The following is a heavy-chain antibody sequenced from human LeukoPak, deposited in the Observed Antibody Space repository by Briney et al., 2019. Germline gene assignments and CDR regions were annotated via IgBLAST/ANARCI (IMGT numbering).Heavy chain of an antibody. D-gene: IGHD2-15*01. Sequence: SETLSLTCAVYGGSFSGYYWSWIRQPPGKGLEWIGEINHSGSTNYNPPLMSRVTISVDTSKNPFSLKLSSVTAADTAVYYCARGLPATGYCSGGSCNGLYFDYWGQGTLVTVSS. CDR1: GGSFSGYY. J-gene: IGHJ4*02. CDR3: ARGLPATGYCSGGSCNGLYFDY. V-gene: IGHV4-34*01. CDR2: INHSGST.